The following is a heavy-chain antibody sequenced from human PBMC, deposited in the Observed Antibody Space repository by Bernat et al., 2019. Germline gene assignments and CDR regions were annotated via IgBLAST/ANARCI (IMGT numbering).Heavy chain of an antibody. Sequence: QVQLQESGPGLVKPSETLSLSCTVSGGSISSFYWSWIRQPPGKGLEWIGYIYYSGSTNYNPSLKSRVTISVDTSKNQFSLKLSSVTAADTAVYYCAREHTVRDAFDIWGQGTMVTVSS. V-gene: IGHV4-59*12. J-gene: IGHJ3*02. CDR1: GGSISSFY. CDR3: AREHTVRDAFDI. D-gene: IGHD3-22*01. CDR2: IYYSGST.